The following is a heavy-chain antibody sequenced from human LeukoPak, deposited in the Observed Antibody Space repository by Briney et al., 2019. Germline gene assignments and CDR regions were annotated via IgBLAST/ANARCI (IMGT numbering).Heavy chain of an antibody. J-gene: IGHJ4*02. CDR2: IPNDRRNN. CDR3: ARGAYRISWPGIDY. Sequence: GRSLRLSCAASGYTFSSYGMHWVRQAPGKGLEWVAVIPNDRRNNYYADSVKGRFTISRDHSNNSVSLQMTNLRVEDTAIYYCARGAYRISWPGIDYWGQGTLVTVSS. V-gene: IGHV3-30*03. CDR1: GYTFSSYG. D-gene: IGHD3-16*02.